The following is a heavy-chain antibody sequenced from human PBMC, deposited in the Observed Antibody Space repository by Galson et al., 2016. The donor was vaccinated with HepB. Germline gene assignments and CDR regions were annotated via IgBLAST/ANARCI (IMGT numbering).Heavy chain of an antibody. CDR3: ARGYYDNSFDY. CDR2: IGGFSSPV. J-gene: IGHJ4*02. CDR1: GFTFTSYS. D-gene: IGHD3-9*01. V-gene: IGHV3-48*02. Sequence: SLRLSCAASGFTFTSYSMSWVRQAPGKGLEWVSFIGGFSSPVYYADSVKGRFTISRDNDRTSLYLQMSSLRDEDTALYYCARGYYDNSFDYLGQGALVTVSS.